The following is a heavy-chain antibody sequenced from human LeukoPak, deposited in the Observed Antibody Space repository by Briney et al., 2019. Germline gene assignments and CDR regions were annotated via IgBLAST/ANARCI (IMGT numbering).Heavy chain of an antibody. CDR1: GGSFSGYY. D-gene: IGHD3-16*01. CDR2: INYSGST. V-gene: IGHV4-34*01. CDR3: ARQAGGY. Sequence: SETLSLTCAVYGGSFSGYYWSWIRQPPGKGLEWIGEINYSGSTTHNPSLKSRVTISVDTSKNQFSLKLTSVTDADTAVYYCARQAGGYWGQGALVTVSS. J-gene: IGHJ4*02.